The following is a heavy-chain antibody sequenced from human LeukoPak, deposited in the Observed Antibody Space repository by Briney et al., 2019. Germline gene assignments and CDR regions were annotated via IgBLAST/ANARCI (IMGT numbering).Heavy chain of an antibody. CDR1: GYSISSGYY. CDR2: IYHSGST. J-gene: IGHJ4*02. Sequence: SETLSLTCTVSGYSISSGYYWGWIRQPPGKGLEWIGSIYHSGSTYYNPSLKSRVTISVDTSKNQFSLKLSSVTAADTAVYYCARENGGDSIAGDYFDYWGQGTLVTVSS. D-gene: IGHD2-21*02. CDR3: ARENGGDSIAGDYFDY. V-gene: IGHV4-38-2*02.